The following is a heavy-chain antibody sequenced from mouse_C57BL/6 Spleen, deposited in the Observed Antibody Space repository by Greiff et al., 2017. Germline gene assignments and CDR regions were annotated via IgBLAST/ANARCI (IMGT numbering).Heavy chain of an antibody. CDR2: IDPENGDT. V-gene: IGHV14-4*01. CDR1: GFNIKDDY. D-gene: IGHD2-3*01. Sequence: VQLQQSGAELVRPGASVKLSCTASGFNIKDDYMPWVKQRPEQGLEWIGWIDPENGDTEYAAKFQGKATITADTSSNTAYLQLSSLTSEDTAVYYCTTFPYDGYFAYWGQGTLVTVSA. J-gene: IGHJ3*01. CDR3: TTFPYDGYFAY.